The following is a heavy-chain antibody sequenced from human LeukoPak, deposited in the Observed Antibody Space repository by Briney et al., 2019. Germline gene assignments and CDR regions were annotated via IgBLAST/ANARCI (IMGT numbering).Heavy chain of an antibody. Sequence: GESLKISCKGSGYSFTSYWIGWVRQMPGKGLEWMGIIYPGDSDTRYSPSFQGQVTISADKSISTAYLQWSSLKASDTAMYYCARLSQPVAVADTRWFDPWGQGTLVTVSS. D-gene: IGHD6-19*01. V-gene: IGHV5-51*01. CDR1: GYSFTSYW. J-gene: IGHJ5*02. CDR3: ARLSQPVAVADTRWFDP. CDR2: IYPGDSDT.